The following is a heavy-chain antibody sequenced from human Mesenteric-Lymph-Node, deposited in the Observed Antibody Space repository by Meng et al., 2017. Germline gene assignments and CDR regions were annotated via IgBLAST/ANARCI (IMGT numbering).Heavy chain of an antibody. CDR3: AREGWNYYGSGSYYKHYGMDV. J-gene: IGHJ6*02. D-gene: IGHD3-10*01. V-gene: IGHV4-34*01. CDR2: INHSGST. CDR1: GGSFSGYY. Sequence: SETLSLTCAVYGGSFSGYYWSWIRQPPGKGLEWIGEINHSGSTNYNPSVKSRVTISVDTSKNQFSLNLSSVTAADTAVYYCAREGWNYYGSGSYYKHYGMDVWGQGTTVTVSS.